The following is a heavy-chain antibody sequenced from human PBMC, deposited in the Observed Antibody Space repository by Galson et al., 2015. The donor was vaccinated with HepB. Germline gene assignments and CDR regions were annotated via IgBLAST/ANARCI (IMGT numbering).Heavy chain of an antibody. CDR3: ARAFRDGYPIDY. V-gene: IGHV1-46*01. CDR2: INPSGGST. J-gene: IGHJ4*02. CDR1: GYTFTSYY. D-gene: IGHD5-24*01. Sequence: SVKVSCKASGYTFTSYYMHWVRQAPGQGLEWMGIINPSGGSTSYAQKFQGRVTMTRDKSTSTVYMELISLRSEDTAVYYCARAFRDGYPIDYWGQGTLVTVSS.